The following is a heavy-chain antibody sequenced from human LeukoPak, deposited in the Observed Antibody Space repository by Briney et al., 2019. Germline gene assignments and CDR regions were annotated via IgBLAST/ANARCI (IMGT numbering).Heavy chain of an antibody. CDR1: GFTVSSNY. Sequence: GGSLRLSCAASGFTVSSNYMSWVRQAPGKGLEWVSVIYSGGSTYYADSVKGRFTISRDNSKNTLYLQMNGLRAEDTAVYYCARTGTPIGYFDYWGQGTLVTVSS. D-gene: IGHD1-1*01. CDR2: IYSGGST. V-gene: IGHV3-53*01. J-gene: IGHJ4*02. CDR3: ARTGTPIGYFDY.